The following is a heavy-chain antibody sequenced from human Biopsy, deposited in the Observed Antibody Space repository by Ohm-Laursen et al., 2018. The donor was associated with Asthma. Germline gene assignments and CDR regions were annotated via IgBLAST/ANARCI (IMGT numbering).Heavy chain of an antibody. CDR3: AKDRDYDILTGPPGFDY. V-gene: IGHV3-23*01. CDR2: VSGSGGNT. J-gene: IGHJ4*02. CDR1: GFTFSSYA. Sequence: GSLRLSCAASGFTFSSYAMNWVRQAPGKGLEWVSTVSGSGGNTYYADSVKGRFTISRDNSKNTLYLQMNSLRAEDTAVYYCAKDRDYDILTGPPGFDYWGQGTLVTVSS. D-gene: IGHD3-9*01.